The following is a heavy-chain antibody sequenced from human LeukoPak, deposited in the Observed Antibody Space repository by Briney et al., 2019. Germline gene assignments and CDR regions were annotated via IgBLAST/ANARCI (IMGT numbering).Heavy chain of an antibody. V-gene: IGHV4-59*08. J-gene: IGHJ4*02. CDR2: IYHSGST. D-gene: IGHD4-17*01. CDR1: GGSISSYH. Sequence: SETLSLTCTVSGGSISSYHWSWIRQPPGKGLEWIGSIYHSGSTYYNPSLKSRVTISVDTSKNQFSLKLSSVTAADTAVYYCARNGDRRTSPHFYGWGQGTLVTVSS. CDR3: ARNGDRRTSPHFYG.